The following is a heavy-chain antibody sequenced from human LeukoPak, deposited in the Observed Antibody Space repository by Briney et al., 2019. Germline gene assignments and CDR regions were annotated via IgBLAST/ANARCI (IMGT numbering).Heavy chain of an antibody. CDR2: ISPNTGAT. Sequence: ASVKVSSKASGYAFTDYYLHWVRQAPGQGLEWMGWISPNTGATKYAQKFQGRVAMTRDTSISIAYMELSRLRSDDTAVYYCARGLYNTYPEDYWGQGTLVTVSS. CDR3: ARGLYNTYPEDY. CDR1: GYAFTDYY. V-gene: IGHV1-2*02. J-gene: IGHJ4*02. D-gene: IGHD1-1*01.